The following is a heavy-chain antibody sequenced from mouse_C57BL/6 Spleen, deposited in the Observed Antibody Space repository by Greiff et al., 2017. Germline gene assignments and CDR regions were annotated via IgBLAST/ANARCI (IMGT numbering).Heavy chain of an antibody. D-gene: IGHD1-1*01. J-gene: IGHJ1*03. Sequence: VQLKESGPELVKPGASMKIPCKASGYTFTDYNMDWVKQSHGKSLEWIGDINPNNGGTIYNQKFKGKATLTVDKSSSTAYMELRSLTSEDTAVYYCARGGYGSSYWYFDVWGTGTTVTVSS. CDR1: GYTFTDYN. CDR3: ARGGYGSSYWYFDV. CDR2: INPNNGGT. V-gene: IGHV1-18*01.